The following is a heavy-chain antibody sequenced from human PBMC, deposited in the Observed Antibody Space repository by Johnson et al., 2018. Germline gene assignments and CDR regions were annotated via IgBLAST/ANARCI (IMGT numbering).Heavy chain of an antibody. J-gene: IGHJ3*02. Sequence: VQLVQSGGGLVQPGRSLRLSCAASGFTFDDYAMHWVRQAPGKGLEWVSGISWNRGSIGYADSVKGRFTISRDNAKNSLYLQMNSLRAEDAALYYCAKGGMRGGGASAFDIWGQGTMVTFSS. D-gene: IGHD1-26*01. CDR3: AKGGMRGGGASAFDI. CDR2: ISWNRGSI. V-gene: IGHV3-9*01. CDR1: GFTFDDYA.